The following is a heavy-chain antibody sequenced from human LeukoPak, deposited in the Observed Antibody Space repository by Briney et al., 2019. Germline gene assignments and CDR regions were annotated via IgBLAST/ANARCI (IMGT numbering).Heavy chain of an antibody. V-gene: IGHV3-23*01. J-gene: IGHJ3*02. D-gene: IGHD5-12*01. Sequence: PGGSLRLSCAASGFTFSSYAMSWVRQAPGKGLEWVSAISGSGGSTYYADSVKGRFTISRDNSKNTVYLQMNSLRAEDTAVYYCAKDPVSIRGAFDIWGQGTMVTVSS. CDR1: GFTFSSYA. CDR2: ISGSGGST. CDR3: AKDPVSIRGAFDI.